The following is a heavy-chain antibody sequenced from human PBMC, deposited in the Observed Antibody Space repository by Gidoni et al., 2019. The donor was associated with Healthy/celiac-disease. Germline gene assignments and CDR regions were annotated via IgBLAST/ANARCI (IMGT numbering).Heavy chain of an antibody. V-gene: IGHV3-49*05. CDR3: TRVSVVVPAAMTLGLGGFDP. CDR2: IRSKAYGGTT. CDR1: GFTFGDDA. Sequence: EVQLVESGGGLVKPGRSLRLSCTASGFTFGDDAMSWFRQATGKGLEWVGFIRSKAYGGTTEYAASVKGRFTISRDDSKSIAYLQMNSLKTEDTAVYYCTRVSVVVPAAMTLGLGGFDPWGQGTLVTVSS. D-gene: IGHD2-2*01. J-gene: IGHJ5*02.